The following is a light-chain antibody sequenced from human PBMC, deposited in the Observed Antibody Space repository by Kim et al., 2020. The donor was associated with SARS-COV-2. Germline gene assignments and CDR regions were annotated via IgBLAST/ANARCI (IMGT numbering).Light chain of an antibody. CDR2: TAS. J-gene: IGKJ4*01. CDR1: QNIDTW. CDR3: EQYKSYPVT. V-gene: IGKV1-5*03. Sequence: DIQMTQSPYTLSASVGDRVTITCRASQNIDTWLAWYQQKPGKAPKLLIYTASTLESGVPSRFSGSGSGTEFTLTISSLQPDDFAAYYCEQYKSYPVTFGGGTNVDIK.